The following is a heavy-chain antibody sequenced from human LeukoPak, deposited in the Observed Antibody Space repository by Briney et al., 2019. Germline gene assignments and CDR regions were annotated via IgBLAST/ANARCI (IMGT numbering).Heavy chain of an antibody. V-gene: IGHV4-59*11. CDR2: IYYSGSA. CDR1: GGSISSHY. D-gene: IGHD5-24*01. Sequence: SETLSLTCTVSGGSISSHYWSWIRQPPGKGLEWIGYIYYSGSANYNPSLKSRVTISVDTSKNQFSLKLSSVTAADTAVYYCARLNVEMATISWFDPWGQGTLVTVSS. J-gene: IGHJ5*02. CDR3: ARLNVEMATISWFDP.